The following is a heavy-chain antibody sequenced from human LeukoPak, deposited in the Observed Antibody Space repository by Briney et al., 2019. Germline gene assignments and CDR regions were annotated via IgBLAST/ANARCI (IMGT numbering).Heavy chain of an antibody. D-gene: IGHD1-26*01. CDR2: IYYSGST. V-gene: IGHV4-59*08. J-gene: IGHJ4*02. CDR1: GGSISSYY. CDR3: ARLMGEWELLPDY. Sequence: SETLSLTYTVSGGSISSYYWSWIRQPPGKGLEWIGYIYYSGSTNYNPSLKSRVTISVDTSKNQFSLKLSSVTAADTAVYYCARLMGEWELLPDYWGQGTLVTVSS.